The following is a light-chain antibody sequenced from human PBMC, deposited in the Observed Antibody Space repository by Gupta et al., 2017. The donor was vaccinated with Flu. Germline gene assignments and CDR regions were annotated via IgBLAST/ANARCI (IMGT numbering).Light chain of an antibody. Sequence: DIQMTQSPSPLSASVGDRVTFTCRASQSIGIWLAWYRQKPGKVPELLIYEASSLNRGVPSRFSGSVSGTEFTLTINSLQPDDFATYYCQQDSSAPYNFGPGTKLEIK. V-gene: IGKV1-5*03. J-gene: IGKJ2*01. CDR1: QSIGIW. CDR3: QQDSSAPYN. CDR2: EAS.